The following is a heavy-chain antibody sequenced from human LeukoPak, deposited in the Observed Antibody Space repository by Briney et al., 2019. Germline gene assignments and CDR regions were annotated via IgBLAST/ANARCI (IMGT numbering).Heavy chain of an antibody. CDR2: ISWNSGSI. J-gene: IGHJ4*02. V-gene: IGHV3-9*01. Sequence: GGSLRLSCAASGFTFSSYEMNWVRQAPGKGLEWVSGISWNSGSIGYADSVKGRFTISRDNAKNSLYLQMNSLRAEDTALYYCAKAKFQYSSSWYVIDYWGQGTLVTVSS. CDR3: AKAKFQYSSSWYVIDY. CDR1: GFTFSSYE. D-gene: IGHD6-13*01.